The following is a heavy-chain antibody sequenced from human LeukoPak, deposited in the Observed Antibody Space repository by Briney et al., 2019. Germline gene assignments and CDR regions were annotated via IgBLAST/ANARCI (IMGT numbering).Heavy chain of an antibody. V-gene: IGHV3-23*01. D-gene: IGHD1-26*01. Sequence: GGSLRLFCAASGFAFSSYAMNWVRQAQGKGLEWVSVISGSGGSTYYADSVKGRFTISRDNSKNTLYLQMNSLRGEDTAVYYCAKSKGGSLANWFDPWGQGTLVTVSS. CDR2: ISGSGGST. CDR3: AKSKGGSLANWFDP. J-gene: IGHJ5*02. CDR1: GFAFSSYA.